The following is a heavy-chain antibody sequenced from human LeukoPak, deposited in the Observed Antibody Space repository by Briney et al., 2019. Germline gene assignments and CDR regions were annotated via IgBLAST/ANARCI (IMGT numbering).Heavy chain of an antibody. J-gene: IGHJ4*02. D-gene: IGHD3-10*01. Sequence: SETLSLTCTVSGGSISGYYWSWIRQPPGKGLEWIGYIYYSGSTNYNPSLKSRVTISVDTSKNQFSLNLNSVTAADTAVYYCARLLWFGELGHFDYWGQGTLVTVSS. CDR1: GGSISGYY. CDR2: IYYSGST. CDR3: ARLLWFGELGHFDY. V-gene: IGHV4-59*08.